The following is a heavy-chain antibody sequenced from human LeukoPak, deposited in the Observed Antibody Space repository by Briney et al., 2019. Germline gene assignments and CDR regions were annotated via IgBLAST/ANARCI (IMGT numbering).Heavy chain of an antibody. CDR2: ISSSGSTI. CDR3: ARDRVTPYYYGSGTLGKDY. V-gene: IGHV3-11*01. Sequence: GGSLRLSCAASGFTFSDYYMSWIRQAPGKGLEWVSYISSSGSTIYYADSVKGRFTISRDNAKNSLYLQMNSLRAEDTAVYYCARDRVTPYYYGSGTLGKDYRGQGTLVTVSS. J-gene: IGHJ4*02. CDR1: GFTFSDYY. D-gene: IGHD3-10*01.